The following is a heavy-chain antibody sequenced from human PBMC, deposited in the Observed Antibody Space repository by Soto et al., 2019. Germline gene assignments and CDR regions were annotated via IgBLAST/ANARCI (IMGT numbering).Heavy chain of an antibody. CDR3: ARDRYDFWSGSEGNWFDP. V-gene: IGHV3-33*08. Sequence: GGSLRLSCAASGFTFSSYGMHWVRQAPGKGLEWVAVIWYDGSNKYYADSVKGRFTISRDNSKNTLYLQMNSLRAEDTAVYYCARDRYDFWSGSEGNWFDPWGQGTLVTVSS. CDR1: GFTFSSYG. D-gene: IGHD3-3*01. J-gene: IGHJ5*02. CDR2: IWYDGSNK.